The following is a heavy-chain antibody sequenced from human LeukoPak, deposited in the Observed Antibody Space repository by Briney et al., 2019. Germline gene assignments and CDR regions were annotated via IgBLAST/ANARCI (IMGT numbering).Heavy chain of an antibody. V-gene: IGHV3-30*02. CDR2: IRYDGSYK. CDR3: AKDSAKKYDDY. J-gene: IGHJ4*02. CDR1: GFTISSYG. D-gene: IGHD2/OR15-2a*01. Sequence: PGGSLRLSCVVSGFTISSYGMHWVRQAPGKGLEWVAFIRYDGSYKKYADSVKGRFTISRDNSKNTLYLQMNSLRAEDTAVYYCAKDSAKKYDDYWGQGTLVTVSS.